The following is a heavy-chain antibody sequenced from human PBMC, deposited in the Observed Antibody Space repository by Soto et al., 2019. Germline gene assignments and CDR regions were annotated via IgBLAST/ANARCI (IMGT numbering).Heavy chain of an antibody. CDR3: ARESPATSDP. Sequence: NVFLTCAVSGGSISSGGYSWSWIRQTPGKGMEWIGYIYESGSTNYNKSLKSRVTISVDRSKNLVYLRMTSVTAADTAIYYCARESPATSDPWGQGTMVTVYS. V-gene: IGHV4-30-2*01. J-gene: IGHJ5*02. CDR2: IYESGST. CDR1: GGSISSGGYS.